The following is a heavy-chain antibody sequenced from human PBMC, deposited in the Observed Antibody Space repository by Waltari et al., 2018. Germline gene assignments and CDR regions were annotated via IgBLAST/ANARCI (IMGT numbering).Heavy chain of an antibody. CDR1: GYTFTSPW. J-gene: IGHJ4*02. CDR2: ICPEDADT. CDR3: SRRGDFRSGYTSDY. V-gene: IGHV5-51*01. D-gene: IGHD3-3*01. Sequence: EVQLVQSGAEGKQHGDAQTVSCKASGYTFTSPWTAWPRQMPGKGLEWMGNICPEDADTRYSPSFQGQVTISADKSTTTAYLEWRSLKASDTAMYYCSRRGDFRSGYTSDYWGQGTLVTVSS.